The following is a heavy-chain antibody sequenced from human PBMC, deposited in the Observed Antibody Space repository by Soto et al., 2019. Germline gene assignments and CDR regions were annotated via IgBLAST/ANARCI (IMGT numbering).Heavy chain of an antibody. Sequence: GASVKVSCKASGCTFTGYYMHWVRQAPGQGLEWMGWINPNSGGTNYAQKFQGWVTMTRDTSISTAYMELSRLRSDDTAVYYCARLDSSGWYYFDYWGQGTLVTVS. CDR3: ARLDSSGWYYFDY. V-gene: IGHV1-2*04. CDR1: GCTFTGYY. D-gene: IGHD6-13*01. J-gene: IGHJ4*02. CDR2: INPNSGGT.